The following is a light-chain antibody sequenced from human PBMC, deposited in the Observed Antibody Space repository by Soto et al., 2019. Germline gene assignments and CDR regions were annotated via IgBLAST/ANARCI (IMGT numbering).Light chain of an antibody. CDR2: GAS. CDR3: QQYENSPIT. J-gene: IGKJ5*01. Sequence: EIVLTQSPDTLSLSPWERATLSCRASQSVTTSLAWYQQKTGQPPRLLISGASRRATGIPDRFSGSGSETDFTLTINRLEPEDFAVYYCQQYENSPITFGQGTRLEIK. CDR1: QSVTTS. V-gene: IGKV3-20*01.